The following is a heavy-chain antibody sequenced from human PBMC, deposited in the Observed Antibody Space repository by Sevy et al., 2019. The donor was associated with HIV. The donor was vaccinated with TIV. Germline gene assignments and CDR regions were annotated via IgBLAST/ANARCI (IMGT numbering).Heavy chain of an antibody. V-gene: IGHV3-49*04. Sequence: GGSPRLSCTASGFTFGDYCMSWVRQAPGKGLEWVAFLKSDVYGGTVDHAASVRGRFVISRDDSKTIAYLQMNDLKTEDTSVYYCTRWKAAQSIFDYWGQGALVTVSS. CDR2: LKSDVYGGTV. CDR1: GFTFGDYC. J-gene: IGHJ4*02. D-gene: IGHD6-13*01. CDR3: TRWKAAQSIFDY.